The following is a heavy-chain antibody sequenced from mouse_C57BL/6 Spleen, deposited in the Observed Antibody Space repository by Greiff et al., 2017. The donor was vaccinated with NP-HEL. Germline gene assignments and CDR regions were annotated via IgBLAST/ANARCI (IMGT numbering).Heavy chain of an antibody. V-gene: IGHV1-5*01. Sequence: DVQLQESGTVLARPGASVKMSCKTSGYTFTSYWMHWVKQRPGQGLEWIGAIYPGNSDTSYNPTFTGKAKLTAVTSASTAYTELSSLTNEDSAVYYGTRSCYDGYDFDYWGQGTTLTVSS. D-gene: IGHD2-3*01. CDR2: IYPGNSDT. J-gene: IGHJ2*01. CDR1: GYTFTSYW. CDR3: TRSCYDGYDFDY.